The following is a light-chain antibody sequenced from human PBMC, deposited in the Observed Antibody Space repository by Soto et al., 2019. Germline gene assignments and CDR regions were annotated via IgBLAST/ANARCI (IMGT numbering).Light chain of an antibody. CDR1: TGAVTSGHY. J-gene: IGLJ3*02. Sequence: QAVVTQEPSLTVSPGGTVTLTCGSSTGAVTSGHYPYWFQQKPGQAPRTLIFNANNKHSWTPARFSGSLLGGKAALTLSGAQTEDEAAYYCLLAYSGDREVFGGGTKLTVL. V-gene: IGLV7-46*01. CDR3: LLAYSGDREV. CDR2: NAN.